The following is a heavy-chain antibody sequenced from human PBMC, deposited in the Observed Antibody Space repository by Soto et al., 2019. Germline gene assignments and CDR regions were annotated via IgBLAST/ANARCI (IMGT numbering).Heavy chain of an antibody. CDR2: IYYSGST. J-gene: IGHJ5*02. D-gene: IGHD3-3*01. V-gene: IGHV4-39*01. CDR1: GGSISSSSYY. CDR3: ARHYNFFFWSGYYTSLGSWFDP. Sequence: PSETLSLTCTVSGGSISSSSYYWGWIRQPPGKGLEWIGSIYYSGSTYYNPSLKSRVTISVDTSKNQFSLKLSSVTAADTAVYYCARHYNFFFWSGYYTSLGSWFDPWGQGTLVTVSS.